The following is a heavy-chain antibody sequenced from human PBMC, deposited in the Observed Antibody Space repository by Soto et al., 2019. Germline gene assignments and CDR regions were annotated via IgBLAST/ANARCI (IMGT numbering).Heavy chain of an antibody. V-gene: IGHV5-51*01. Sequence: GESLKISCKASGYSFTTYWIGWVRQMPGKGLEWMGIIYPGDSDTKYSPSLQGQVSISADTSISTAYLQWTSLKASDTAVYYCARHRNYDILTGHPDYWGQGTLVTVSS. D-gene: IGHD3-9*01. J-gene: IGHJ4*02. CDR2: IYPGDSDT. CDR1: GYSFTTYW. CDR3: ARHRNYDILTGHPDY.